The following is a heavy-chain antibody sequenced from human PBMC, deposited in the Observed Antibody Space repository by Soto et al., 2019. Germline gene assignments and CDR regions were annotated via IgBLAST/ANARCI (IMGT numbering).Heavy chain of an antibody. D-gene: IGHD5-12*01. V-gene: IGHV1-8*01. Sequence: VSVKVSCKASGYTFTSYDINWVRQATGQGLEWMGWMNPNSGNTGYAQKFQGRVTMTRNTSISTAYMDLSSLRSEDTAVYYCARGQAGYSGYDENDYWGQGTLVTVSS. CDR3: ARGQAGYSGYDENDY. J-gene: IGHJ4*02. CDR2: MNPNSGNT. CDR1: GYTFTSYD.